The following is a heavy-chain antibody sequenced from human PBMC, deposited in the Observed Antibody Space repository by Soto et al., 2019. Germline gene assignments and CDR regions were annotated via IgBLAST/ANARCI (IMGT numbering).Heavy chain of an antibody. CDR2: IDHEGIGT. V-gene: IGHV3-74*01. Sequence: GGSLRLSCAASGFTFRNYWMHWVRQVPGRGPVWVSRIDHEGIGTSYADSVKGRFTISRDNAKNMVYLQMNSLRAEDTAVYYCARTQPGLDPWGQGTLVTVSS. J-gene: IGHJ5*02. CDR3: ARTQPGLDP. D-gene: IGHD7-27*01. CDR1: GFTFRNYW.